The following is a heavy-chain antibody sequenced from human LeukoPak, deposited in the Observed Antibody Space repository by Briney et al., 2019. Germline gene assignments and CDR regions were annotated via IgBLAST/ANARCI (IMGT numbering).Heavy chain of an antibody. D-gene: IGHD6-6*01. CDR3: ARALRIAARPRYYYYYMDV. CDR2: IYTSGST. CDR1: GGSISSYY. Sequence: SETLSLTCTVSGGSISSYYWSWIRQPAGKGLEWIGRIYTSGSTNYNPSLKSRVTMSVDTSKNQFSLKLSSVTAADTAVYYCARALRIAARPRYYYYYMDVWGKGPTVTVSS. J-gene: IGHJ6*03. V-gene: IGHV4-4*07.